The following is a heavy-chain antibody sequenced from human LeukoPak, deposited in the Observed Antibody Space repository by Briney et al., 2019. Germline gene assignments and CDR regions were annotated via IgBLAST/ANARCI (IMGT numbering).Heavy chain of an antibody. V-gene: IGHV3-30*18. CDR1: GFTLSSYG. Sequence: GGSLRLSCAASGFTLSSYGMHWVRQAPGKGLEWVAVISYDGSNKYYADSVKGRFTISRDNSKNTLYLQMNSLRAEDTAVYYCAKICGGSGSSVDYWGQGTLVTVSS. CDR2: ISYDGSNK. J-gene: IGHJ4*02. CDR3: AKICGGSGSSVDY. D-gene: IGHD3-10*01.